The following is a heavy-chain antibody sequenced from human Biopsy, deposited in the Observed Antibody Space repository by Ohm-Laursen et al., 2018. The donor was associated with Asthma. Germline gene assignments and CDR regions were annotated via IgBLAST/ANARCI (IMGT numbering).Heavy chain of an antibody. D-gene: IGHD1-20*01. Sequence: SLRLSCTASRFTYEMHWVRQAPGKGLEWVAVISYDGTNKDYADSVKGRFTFSRDNSQNTLSLEMNSLRVEDTAVYYCARDLRSDNWNPWGMDVWGQGTMVTVSS. V-gene: IGHV3-30*03. CDR1: RFTYE. J-gene: IGHJ3*01. CDR2: ISYDGTNK. CDR3: ARDLRSDNWNPWGMDV.